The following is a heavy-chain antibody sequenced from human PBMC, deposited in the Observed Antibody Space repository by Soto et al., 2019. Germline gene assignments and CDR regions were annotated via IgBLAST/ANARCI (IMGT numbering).Heavy chain of an antibody. CDR1: GFTFSRFS. Sequence: GGSLRLSCSASGFTFSRFSMHWVRQAPGKGLEYVSGISSNGDSTYYADSVKGRFTISRDNSKNTLYLQMSSLRAVDTAVYYCVHPRSTVQIPPTWGQGTLVTVSS. CDR3: VHPRSTVQIPPT. V-gene: IGHV3-64D*06. CDR2: ISSNGDST. D-gene: IGHD4-17*01. J-gene: IGHJ5*02.